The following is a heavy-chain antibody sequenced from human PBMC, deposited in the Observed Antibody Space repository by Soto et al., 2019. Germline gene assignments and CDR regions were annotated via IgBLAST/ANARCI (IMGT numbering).Heavy chain of an antibody. CDR1: GFPFIHYW. Sequence: GSLNLSCAASGFPFIHYWMHWVRQTPGKGLVWVSRINPAGTITNYADSVEGRFTISRDNADSALFLQLTSLSAEDTAIYYFRVDTFGLRDIWGQGTLVTVSS. J-gene: IGHJ4*02. CDR3: RVDTFGLRDI. D-gene: IGHD3-16*01. V-gene: IGHV3-74*01. CDR2: INPAGTIT.